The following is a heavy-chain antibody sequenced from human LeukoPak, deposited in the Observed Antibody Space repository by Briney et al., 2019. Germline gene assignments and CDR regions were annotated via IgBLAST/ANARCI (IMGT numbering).Heavy chain of an antibody. V-gene: IGHV4-59*08. CDR2: TYYSGTT. J-gene: IGHJ3*02. CDR3: ARHESYLDAFDI. D-gene: IGHD3-10*01. CDR1: GGSISGYY. Sequence: SETLSLTCTVSGGSISGYYWSWIRQPPGKGLEWIGYTYYSGTTNYGPSLKGRLTISKDTSKNQISLKLSSVTAADTAVYYCARHESYLDAFDIWGQGTMVTVSS.